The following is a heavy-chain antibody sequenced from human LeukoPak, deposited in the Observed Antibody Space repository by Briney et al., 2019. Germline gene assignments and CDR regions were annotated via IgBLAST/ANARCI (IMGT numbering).Heavy chain of an antibody. D-gene: IGHD1-7*01. CDR1: GFTFSSYW. J-gene: IGHJ4*02. CDR2: IKQDGSEI. CDR3: ARAHNWKYGSFDF. V-gene: IGHV3-7*01. Sequence: GGSLRLSCAVSGFTFSSYWMSWVRQAPGKGLEWVANIKQDGSEIYYVDSVKGRFTISRDNAKNSLYLQMNSLRGEDTAVYYCARAHNWKYGSFDFWGQGTLVTVSS.